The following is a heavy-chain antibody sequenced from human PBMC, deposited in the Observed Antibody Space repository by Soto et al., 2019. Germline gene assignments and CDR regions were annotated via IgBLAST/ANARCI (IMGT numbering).Heavy chain of an antibody. J-gene: IGHJ4*02. Sequence: ASVKVSCKASGYTFSSYYMNWVRQAPGQGLEWLGIINPSGGYTTYAQRFLGRVTMTSDTSTSTVHMELGSLTSEDTAVYYCARDYYDSGGRPTIDYWGQGTLVTVSS. CDR1: GYTFSSYY. D-gene: IGHD3-22*01. V-gene: IGHV1-46*01. CDR2: INPSGGYT. CDR3: ARDYYDSGGRPTIDY.